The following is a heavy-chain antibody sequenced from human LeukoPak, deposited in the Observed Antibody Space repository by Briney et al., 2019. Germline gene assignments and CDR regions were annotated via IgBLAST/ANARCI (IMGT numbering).Heavy chain of an antibody. CDR3: ARQAGSSCYHNFDY. V-gene: IGHV4-39*01. D-gene: IGHD6-13*01. J-gene: IGHJ4*02. Sequence: SETLSLTCTVSGGSISSSSYYWGWIRQPPGKGLEWIGSIYYSGSTYYNPSLKSRVTISVDTSKNQFSLKLSSVTAADTAVYYCARQAGSSCYHNFDYWGQGTLVTVSS. CDR2: IYYSGST. CDR1: GGSISSSSYY.